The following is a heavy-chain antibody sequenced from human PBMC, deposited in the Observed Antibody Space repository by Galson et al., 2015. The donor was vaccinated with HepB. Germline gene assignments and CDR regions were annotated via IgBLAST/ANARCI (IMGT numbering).Heavy chain of an antibody. D-gene: IGHD5/OR15-5a*01. V-gene: IGHV4-39*01. CDR3: ARSSDMVSTYY. CDR2: INYSGST. J-gene: IGHJ4*02. CDR1: GGSISSSSYY. Sequence: SETLSLTCTVSGGSISSSSYYWGWIRQPPGKGLEWIGSINYSGSTYYNPSLKSRVTMSGDTSKNQFSLKLSSMTAADTAMYYCARSSDMVSTYYWGQGILVTVSP.